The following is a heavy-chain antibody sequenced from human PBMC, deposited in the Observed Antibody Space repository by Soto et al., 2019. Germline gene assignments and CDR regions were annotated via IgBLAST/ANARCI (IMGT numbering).Heavy chain of an antibody. CDR2: ISSSSSYI. J-gene: IGHJ6*02. Sequence: GPLRLSCAASGFTFSSYSMNWVRQAPGKGLEWVSSISSSSSYIYYADSVKGRFTISRDNAKNSLYLQMNSLRAEDAAVYYCARMSTLYGMDVWGQGTTVTVSS. V-gene: IGHV3-21*01. CDR1: GFTFSSYS. CDR3: ARMSTLYGMDV.